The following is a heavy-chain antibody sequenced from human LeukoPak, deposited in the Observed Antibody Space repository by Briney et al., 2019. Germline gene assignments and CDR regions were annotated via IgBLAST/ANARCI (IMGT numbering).Heavy chain of an antibody. V-gene: IGHV3-33*06. CDR1: GFTFSLYG. J-gene: IGHJ4*02. Sequence: QTGGSLRLSCAASGFTFSLYGMHWVRQAPGKWLEWVALISNDGSKTYYADSVKGRFTISRDNSKNTVYLQVSSLRADDTAVYYCAKDSRGANFFGDFDYWGQGTLVTVSS. CDR3: AKDSRGANFFGDFDY. CDR2: ISNDGSKT. D-gene: IGHD3-10*01.